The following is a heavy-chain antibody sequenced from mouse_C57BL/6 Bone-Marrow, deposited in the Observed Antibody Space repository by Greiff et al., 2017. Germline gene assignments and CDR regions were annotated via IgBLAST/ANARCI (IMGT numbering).Heavy chain of an antibody. Sequence: QVHVKQSGAELVRPGASVTLSCKASGYTFTDYEMHWVKQTPVHGLEWIGAIDPETGGTAYNQKFKGKAILTADKSSSTAYMELRSLTSEDSAVYYCTTHYGLYFDYWGQGTTLTVSS. CDR3: TTHYGLYFDY. CDR2: IDPETGGT. V-gene: IGHV1-15*01. J-gene: IGHJ2*01. D-gene: IGHD1-1*01. CDR1: GYTFTDYE.